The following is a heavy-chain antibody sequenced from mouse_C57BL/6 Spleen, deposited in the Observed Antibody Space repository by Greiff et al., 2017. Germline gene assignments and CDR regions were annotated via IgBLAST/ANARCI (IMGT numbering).Heavy chain of an antibody. Sequence: QVQLKQSGAELVRPGASVTLSCKASGYTFTDYEMHWVKQTPVHGLEWIGAIDPETGGTAYNQKFKGKAILTADKSSSTAYMELRSLTSEDSAVYYCTRKYYGSRYYFDYWGQGTTLTVSS. CDR2: IDPETGGT. D-gene: IGHD1-1*01. CDR3: TRKYYGSRYYFDY. J-gene: IGHJ2*01. V-gene: IGHV1-15*01. CDR1: GYTFTDYE.